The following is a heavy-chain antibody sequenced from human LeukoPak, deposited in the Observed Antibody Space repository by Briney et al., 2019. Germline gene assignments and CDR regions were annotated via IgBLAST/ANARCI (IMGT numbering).Heavy chain of an antibody. CDR2: IYTSGST. Sequence: SETLSLTCTVSGASISSYYWSWIRQPPGKGLEWIGYIYTSGSTNYNPSLKSRVTISVDSSKNQFSLKVSSVTAADTAVYYCARLDRFGTNYYYMDVWGKGITVTVSS. V-gene: IGHV4-4*09. D-gene: IGHD3-10*01. CDR3: ARLDRFGTNYYYMDV. CDR1: GASISSYY. J-gene: IGHJ6*03.